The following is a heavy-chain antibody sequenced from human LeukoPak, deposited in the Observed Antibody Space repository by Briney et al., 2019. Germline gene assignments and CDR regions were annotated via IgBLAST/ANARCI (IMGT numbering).Heavy chain of an antibody. CDR2: IASDGSST. CDR1: GFTFSSYW. D-gene: IGHD1-1*01. V-gene: IGHV3-74*01. Sequence: GGSLRLSCAASGFTFSSYWMNWVRQAPGKGLVWVSRIASDGSSTTYADSVKGRFSISRDNSENTLFLQMNSLRVEDSALYYCARGDDGRSLDYWGQGTRVTVSS. J-gene: IGHJ4*02. CDR3: ARGDDGRSLDY.